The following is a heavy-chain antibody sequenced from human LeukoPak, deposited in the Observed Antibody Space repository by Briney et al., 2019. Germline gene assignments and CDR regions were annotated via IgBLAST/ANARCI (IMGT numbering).Heavy chain of an antibody. CDR1: IGTFSKYA. D-gene: IGHD3-22*01. J-gene: IGHJ4*02. V-gene: IGHV1-69*04. Sequence: SVKVSCKASIGTFSKYAISLVRQAPGQGLEWMGRIIPILNITHYAQKFQGRVTIAADKSTSTAYMELSSLRSEDTAVYYCARDDDRAREIDSWGQGTLVTVSS. CDR2: IIPILNIT. CDR3: ARDDDRAREIDS.